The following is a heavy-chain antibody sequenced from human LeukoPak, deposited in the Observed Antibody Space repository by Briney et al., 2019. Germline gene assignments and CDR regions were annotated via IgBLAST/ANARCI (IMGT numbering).Heavy chain of an antibody. CDR2: IYDSGST. V-gene: IGHV4-39*07. CDR1: GGSIRSSYYY. J-gene: IGHJ4*02. D-gene: IGHD5-24*01. CDR3: ARFARRDGYNYRNDY. Sequence: SETLSLTCTVSGGSIRSSYYYWGWIRQPPGKGLEWIGSIYDSGSTYYNPSLKSRVTISVDTSKNQFSLNLSSVTAADTAVYYCARFARRDGYNYRNDYWGQGTLVTVSS.